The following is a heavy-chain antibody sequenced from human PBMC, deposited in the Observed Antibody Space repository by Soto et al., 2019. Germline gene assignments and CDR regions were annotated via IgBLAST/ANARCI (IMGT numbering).Heavy chain of an antibody. Sequence: QVQLQESGPGLVKPSETLSLTCTVSGGSVSSGTYYWSWIRQPPGKGLQWIGFISYSGNTNYNPSRKSRVIMSVDTSKNQFSLNLSSVTAADTAVYYCAREWSYFDYWGQGTLVTVSS. D-gene: IGHD2-8*01. J-gene: IGHJ4*02. CDR1: GGSVSSGTYY. V-gene: IGHV4-61*01. CDR3: AREWSYFDY. CDR2: ISYSGNT.